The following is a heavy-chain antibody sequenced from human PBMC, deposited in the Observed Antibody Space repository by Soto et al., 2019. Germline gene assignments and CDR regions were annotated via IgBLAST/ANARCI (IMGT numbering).Heavy chain of an antibody. CDR1: GGSISSSSYY. CDR3: ASLDLGDYVSNRFDD. Sequence: QLQLQESGPGLVTPSETLSLTCTVSGGSISSSSYYVGWIRPPPGKGLEWIGSIYYSGSTYYNPSLTSRVTISVDTSKTQCSLELSSVTAADTAVYYCASLDLGDYVSNRFDDWGQGTLVTVSS. D-gene: IGHD3-16*01. CDR2: IYYSGST. V-gene: IGHV4-39*01. J-gene: IGHJ4*02.